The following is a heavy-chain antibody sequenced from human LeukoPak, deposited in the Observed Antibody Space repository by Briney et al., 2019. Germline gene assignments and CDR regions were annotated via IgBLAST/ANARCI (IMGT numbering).Heavy chain of an antibody. CDR2: INPSGGST. V-gene: IGHV1-46*01. J-gene: IGHJ6*03. CDR1: GYTFTSYY. Sequence: ASVKVSCKASGYTFTSYYMHWVRQAPGQGLEWMGIINPSGGSTSYAQKFQGRVTMTRDMSTSTVYMELSSLRSEDTAVYYCATARGGYDYYMDVWGKGTTVTVSS. CDR3: ATARGGYDYYMDV. D-gene: IGHD3-10*01.